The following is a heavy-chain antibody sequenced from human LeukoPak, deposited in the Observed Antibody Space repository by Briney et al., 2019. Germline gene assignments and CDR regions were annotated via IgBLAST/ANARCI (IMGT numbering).Heavy chain of an antibody. D-gene: IGHD6-13*01. CDR3: ATRGIAAA. J-gene: IGHJ5*02. V-gene: IGHV3-23*01. Sequence: GGSLRLSCATSGFTFSSYSMSWVRQAPGKGLEWVSAIGGGGDTSTYYADSVKGRFTISRDNSKNTLYLHMNSLRAEDTAVYYCATRGIAAAWGQGTLVTVSS. CDR2: IGGGGDTST. CDR1: GFTFSSYS.